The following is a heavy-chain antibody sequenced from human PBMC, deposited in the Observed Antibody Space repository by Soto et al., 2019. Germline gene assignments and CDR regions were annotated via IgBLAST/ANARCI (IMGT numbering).Heavy chain of an antibody. J-gene: IGHJ5*02. CDR1: GGSISSGGYH. V-gene: IGHV4-31*03. CDR2: IYYSGST. D-gene: IGHD2-2*02. Sequence: SETLSLTCTVSGGSISSGGYHWSWIRQHPGKGLEWIGYIYYSGSTYYNPSLKSRVTISVDTSKNQFSLKLSSVTAADTAVYYCEAAIPVQWFDPSGPGTRVTVSS. CDR3: EAAIPVQWFDP.